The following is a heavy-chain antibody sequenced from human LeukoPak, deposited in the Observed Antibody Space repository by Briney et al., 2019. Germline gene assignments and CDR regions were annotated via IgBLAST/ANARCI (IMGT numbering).Heavy chain of an antibody. V-gene: IGHV3-53*01. J-gene: IGHJ4*02. CDR3: VRVAPPLAMITIVDY. D-gene: IGHD3-16*01. Sequence: PGGSLRLSCEGSAFIFSGHWMNWVRQAPGKGLEWVSVLYTGGSTHYADSVKGRFTISRDISKNTVYLQMNSLRAEDTAVYYCVRVAPPLAMITIVDYWGQGTLVTVSS. CDR2: LYTGGST. CDR1: AFIFSGHW.